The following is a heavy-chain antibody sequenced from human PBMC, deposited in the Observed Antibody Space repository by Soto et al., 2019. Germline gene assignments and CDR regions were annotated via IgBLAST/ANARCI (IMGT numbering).Heavy chain of an antibody. V-gene: IGHV3-23*01. CDR3: AREGAGIMVATIDY. CDR2: MTGSGSTI. CDR1: GFSFSNYG. Sequence: EVQLLESGGGSVQPGGSLRLSCEASGFSFSNYGMTWVRQAPGKGLEWVSAMTGSGSTIKSAHSVRGRFTISRDNTKNTLYLHMSSLRADDTAIYFCAREGAGIMVATIDYWGQGTLVTVSS. J-gene: IGHJ4*02. D-gene: IGHD2-15*01.